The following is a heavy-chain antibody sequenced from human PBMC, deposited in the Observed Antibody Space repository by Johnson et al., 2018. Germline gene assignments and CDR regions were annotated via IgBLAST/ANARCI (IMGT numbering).Heavy chain of an antibody. CDR2: IYYSGST. Sequence: QVQLQESGPGLVKPSQTLSLTCTVSGGSISSGGYFWSWIRQHPGKGLECIGYIYYSGSTYYKPSLKSRVTISVDTSKNQFSLKLSSVTAADTAVYYCARQGSGGYYGMDGWGQGTTVTVSS. V-gene: IGHV4-31*03. CDR1: GGSISSGGYF. D-gene: IGHD6-19*01. CDR3: ARQGSGGYYGMDG. J-gene: IGHJ6*02.